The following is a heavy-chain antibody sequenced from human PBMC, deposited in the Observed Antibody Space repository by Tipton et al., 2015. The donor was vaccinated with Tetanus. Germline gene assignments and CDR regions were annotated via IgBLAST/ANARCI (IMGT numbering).Heavy chain of an antibody. CDR1: GISFSSYA. J-gene: IGHJ4*02. V-gene: IGHV3-23*01. CDR3: ASSKRGYSYGSFDS. CDR2: ISGSGSAT. Sequence: SLRLSCAASGISFSSYAMSWVRQAPGKGLEWVSTISGSGSATYYAASVKGRVTISRDNSKNSLFLQMSSLRVDDTAVYWCASSKRGYSYGSFDSWGQGTLVTVSS. D-gene: IGHD5-18*01.